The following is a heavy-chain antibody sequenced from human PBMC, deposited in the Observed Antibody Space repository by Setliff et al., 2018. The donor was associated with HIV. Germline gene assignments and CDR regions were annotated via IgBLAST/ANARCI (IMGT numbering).Heavy chain of an antibody. Sequence: GGSLRLSCAASGFTFSSYSMNWVRQAPGKGLEWVSSISSSSSYIYYADSVKGRFTISRDNAKNSLYLQMNSLRAEDTAVYYCAKDRGSGSYSDVWGKGTTVTVSS. CDR1: GFTFSSYS. CDR2: ISSSSSYI. D-gene: IGHD3-10*01. CDR3: AKDRGSGSYSDV. V-gene: IGHV3-21*04. J-gene: IGHJ6*04.